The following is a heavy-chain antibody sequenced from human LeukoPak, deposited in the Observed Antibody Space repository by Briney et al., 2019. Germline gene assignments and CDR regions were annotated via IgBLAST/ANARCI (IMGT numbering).Heavy chain of an antibody. V-gene: IGHV1-69*04. CDR3: ASPLPRNNYYYYGMDV. CDR1: GGTFSSYA. Sequence: GASVKVSCKASGGTFSSYAISWVRQAPGQGLEWMGRIIPILGIANYAQEFQGRVTITADKSTSTAYMELSSLRSEDTAVYYCASPLPRNNYYYYGMDVWGQGTTVTVSS. CDR2: IIPILGIA. J-gene: IGHJ6*02.